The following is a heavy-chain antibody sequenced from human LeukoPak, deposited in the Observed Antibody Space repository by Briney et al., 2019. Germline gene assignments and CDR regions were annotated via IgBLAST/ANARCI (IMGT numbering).Heavy chain of an antibody. V-gene: IGHV4-59*01. Sequence: PSETLSLTCTVSGDSISSSYWSWIRQPPGKRLEWVGYVHYTGKTNYNPSLNNRATISVDMSKNQFPLTLTSVTLADTAVYYCARGYYDRSGSSNPFDSWGQGTLVTVSA. CDR3: ARGYYDRSGSSNPFDS. CDR2: VHYTGKT. CDR1: GDSISSSY. J-gene: IGHJ4*02. D-gene: IGHD3-22*01.